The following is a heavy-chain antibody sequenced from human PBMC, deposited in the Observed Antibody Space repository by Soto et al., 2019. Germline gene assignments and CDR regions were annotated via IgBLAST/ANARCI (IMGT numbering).Heavy chain of an antibody. Sequence: QVQLVQSGAEVKKPGASVKVSCKASGYTFTSYGISWVRQAPGQGLEWMGWISAYNGNTNYAQKLQGRVTMTTDTSXXTAYMELTSLRSDDTAVYYCARDQHSSGWYGLVDYWGQGTLVTVSS. CDR2: ISAYNGNT. J-gene: IGHJ4*02. V-gene: IGHV1-18*01. CDR3: ARDQHSSGWYGLVDY. D-gene: IGHD6-19*01. CDR1: GYTFTSYG.